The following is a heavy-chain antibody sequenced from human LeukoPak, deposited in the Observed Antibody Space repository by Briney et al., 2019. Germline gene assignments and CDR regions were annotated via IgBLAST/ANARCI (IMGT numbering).Heavy chain of an antibody. CDR3: ARQGNDFWSFDT. Sequence: SETLSLTCSVSGGSISTYYWNWIRQPPGKGLEWIGYIYYSGSTNYNPSLKSRVTISVDTSKNQCSLKLSSVTAADTAVYYCARQGNDFWSFDTWGQGTMVTVSS. CDR1: GGSISTYY. CDR2: IYYSGST. D-gene: IGHD3-3*01. V-gene: IGHV4-59*08. J-gene: IGHJ3*02.